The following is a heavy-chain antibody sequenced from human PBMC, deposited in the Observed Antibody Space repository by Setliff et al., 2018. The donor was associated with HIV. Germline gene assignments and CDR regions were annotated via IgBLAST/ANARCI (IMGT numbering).Heavy chain of an antibody. CDR2: IFSSGSN. V-gene: IGHV4-4*09. D-gene: IGHD3-10*01. CDR1: GDSLSSYS. J-gene: IGHJ5*02. Sequence: SETLSLTCTVSGDSLSSYSWNWIRQSPGGGLEWIGFIFSSGSNKYNPSLQSRVTMSIDTSKNQFSLRLTSVTAADTAVYYCARRIDDSGSFPDKNWFDTWGQGSLVTVSS. CDR3: ARRIDDSGSFPDKNWFDT.